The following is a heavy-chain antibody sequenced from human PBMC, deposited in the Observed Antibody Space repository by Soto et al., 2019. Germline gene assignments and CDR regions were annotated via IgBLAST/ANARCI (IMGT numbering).Heavy chain of an antibody. D-gene: IGHD3-3*01. V-gene: IGHV4-39*01. Sequence: SETLSITCTVSGESISGGGSYWGWIRQPPGKGLECIGSIHYSGNTYYNPSLKSRVTISVDTSKNQFSLNLRSVTAADTSVYYGARHFPIYYWCLRILVPISS. CDR2: IHYSGNT. CDR3: ARHFPIYY. CDR1: GESISGGGSY. J-gene: IGHJ1*01.